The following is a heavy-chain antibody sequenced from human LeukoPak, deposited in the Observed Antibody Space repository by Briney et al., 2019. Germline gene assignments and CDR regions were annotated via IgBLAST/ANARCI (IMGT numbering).Heavy chain of an antibody. CDR3: AKSSGIVVVPAAIGG. J-gene: IGHJ4*02. V-gene: IGHV3-23*01. Sequence: GGSLRLSCAASGFTFSSYAMSWVRQAPGKGLEWVSAISGSGGSTYYADSVKGRFTISRDNSKNTLYLQMNSLRAEDTAVYYCAKSSGIVVVPAAIGGWGQGTLVTVSS. CDR1: GFTFSSYA. CDR2: ISGSGGST. D-gene: IGHD2-2*01.